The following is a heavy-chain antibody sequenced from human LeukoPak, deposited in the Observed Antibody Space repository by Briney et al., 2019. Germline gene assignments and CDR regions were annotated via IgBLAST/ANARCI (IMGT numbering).Heavy chain of an antibody. CDR1: GFTFSSYG. CDR3: ARDDTHPDTSGSFYDAFDI. Sequence: GGSLRLSCAASGFTFSSYGMHWVRQAPGKGLEWVAFIRYDGSNKYYADSVKGRFTISRDNSKNTLYLQMNSLRVEDTAVYYCARDDTHPDTSGSFYDAFDIWGQGTMVTVSS. V-gene: IGHV3-30*02. D-gene: IGHD3-22*01. J-gene: IGHJ3*02. CDR2: IRYDGSNK.